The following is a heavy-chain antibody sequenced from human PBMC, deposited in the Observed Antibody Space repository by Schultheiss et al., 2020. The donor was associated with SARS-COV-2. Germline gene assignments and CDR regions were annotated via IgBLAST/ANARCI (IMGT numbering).Heavy chain of an antibody. CDR1: GYTFSGYY. V-gene: IGHV1-2*06. CDR2: INPNSGGT. D-gene: IGHD3-3*01. Sequence: ASVKVSCKASGYTFSGYYMHWVRQAPGQGLEWMGRINPNSGGTNYAQKFQGRVTMTRDTSITTAYMELRRLTSDDTAVYYCARCITIFGLSWFDPWGQGTLVTFSS. CDR3: ARCITIFGLSWFDP. J-gene: IGHJ5*02.